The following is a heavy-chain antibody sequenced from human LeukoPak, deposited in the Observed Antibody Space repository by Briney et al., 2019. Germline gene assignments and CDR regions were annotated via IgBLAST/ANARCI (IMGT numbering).Heavy chain of an antibody. CDR3: ARDIVVVTAANQVVNWFDP. V-gene: IGHV4-61*02. CDR2: IYTSGST. D-gene: IGHD2-2*01. J-gene: IGHJ5*02. Sequence: SQTLSLTCTVSGGSISSGSYYWSWIRQPAGKGLEWIGRIYTSGSTNYNPSLKRRATISVDTSNTQFSLKLSSVPAADTAVYYCARDIVVVTAANQVVNWFDPWGQGTLVTVSS. CDR1: GGSISSGSYY.